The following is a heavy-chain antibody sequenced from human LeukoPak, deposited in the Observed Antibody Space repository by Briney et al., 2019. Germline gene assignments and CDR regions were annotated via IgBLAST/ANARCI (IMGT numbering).Heavy chain of an antibody. CDR2: ISYDGTNK. CDR1: GFTFSTYA. CDR3: AREILTGYAFDI. V-gene: IGHV3-30-3*01. J-gene: IGHJ3*02. Sequence: GGSLRLSCAASGFTFSTYAMHWVRQAPGKGLEWVAFISYDGTNKYCADSVKGRFTISRDNSKNTLYLQMNSLRAEDTALYYCAREILTGYAFDIWGLGTMVTVSS. D-gene: IGHD7-27*01.